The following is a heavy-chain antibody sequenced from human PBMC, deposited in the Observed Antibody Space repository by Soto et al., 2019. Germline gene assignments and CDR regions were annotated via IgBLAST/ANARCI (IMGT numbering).Heavy chain of an antibody. V-gene: IGHV4-39*01. CDR2: IYYSGST. J-gene: IGHJ5*02. CDR3: ARRERAAGTDWWFDP. CDR1: GGSISSSSFH. Sequence: PSETLSLTCTVSGGSISSSSFHWGWIRQPPGRGLEWIGSIYYSGSTYYSPSLKSRVTISVDTSKNQFSLRLSSVTAADTAVYYCARRERAAGTDWWFDPWGQGTLVTVSS. D-gene: IGHD6-13*01.